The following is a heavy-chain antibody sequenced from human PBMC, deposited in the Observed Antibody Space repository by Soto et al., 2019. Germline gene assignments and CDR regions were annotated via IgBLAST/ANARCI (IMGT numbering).Heavy chain of an antibody. CDR1: GFTFSYYW. CDR2: IKLDGSAK. Sequence: EVQLVESGGGLVQPGGSLRLSCVGSGFTFSYYWMRWVRQAPGKGLEGVGTIKLDGSAKKYVDPVKGRFTISRDNAENSVYLEMNSLRVEDTVVYYCARDSGYDSENSVNHYLDWWGQGTLVTVSS. J-gene: IGHJ4*02. V-gene: IGHV3-7*01. CDR3: ARDSGYDSENSVNHYLDW. D-gene: IGHD3-10*01.